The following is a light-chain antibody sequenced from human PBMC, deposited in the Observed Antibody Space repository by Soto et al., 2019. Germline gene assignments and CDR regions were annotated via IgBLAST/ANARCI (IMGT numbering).Light chain of an antibody. V-gene: IGKV3-15*01. CDR2: GAS. CDR3: QQYNDWPHT. CDR1: QSVSTN. Sequence: EIVMTQSPATLSVSPGEGATLSCRASQSVSTNLAWYQQKPGQAPSLLIYGASTRATGGPAGFSGSGSGTEFTLTISTLQSEDFAVYYCQQYNDWPHTFGQGTKLEIK. J-gene: IGKJ2*01.